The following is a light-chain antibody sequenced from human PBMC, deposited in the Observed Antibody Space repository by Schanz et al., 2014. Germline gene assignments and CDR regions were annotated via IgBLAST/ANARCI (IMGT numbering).Light chain of an antibody. CDR2: GNS. Sequence: QSVLTQPPSVSAAPGQKVTISCSGSSSNIGNNYVSWYQQLPGTAPKLLIYGNSNRPSGVPDRFSGSKSGTSASLAIAGLQAEDEAVYYCTTYTNTVVFGGGTKLTVL. J-gene: IGLJ2*01. CDR1: SSNIGNNY. V-gene: IGLV1-51*02. CDR3: TTYTNTVV.